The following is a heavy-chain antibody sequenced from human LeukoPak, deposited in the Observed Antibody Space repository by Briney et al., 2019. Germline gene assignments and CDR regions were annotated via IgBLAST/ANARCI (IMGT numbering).Heavy chain of an antibody. CDR3: ARDRGAVAGYFDY. D-gene: IGHD6-19*01. CDR2: IIPIFGTA. Sequence: SVKVSCKASGYTFTSYGISWVRQAPGQGLEWMGGIIPIFGTANYAQKFQGRVTITADESTSTAYMELSSLRSEDTAVYYCARDRGAVAGYFDYWGQGTLVTVSS. V-gene: IGHV1-69*13. J-gene: IGHJ4*02. CDR1: GYTFTSYG.